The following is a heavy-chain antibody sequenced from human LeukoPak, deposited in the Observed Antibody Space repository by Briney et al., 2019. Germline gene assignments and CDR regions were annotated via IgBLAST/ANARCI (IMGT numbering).Heavy chain of an antibody. CDR2: MNPDTGGT. CDR1: GYTFTANY. V-gene: IGHV1-2*06. CDR3: ARATLVPS. D-gene: IGHD3-10*01. Sequence: ASVKVSCKTSGYTFTANYLHWVRQAPGQGLEWMGRMNPDTGGTNYAQRFQGRVTMTRDTSINTAYMGLTGLRFDDTAIYYCARATLVPSWGQGTLVTVSS. J-gene: IGHJ1*01.